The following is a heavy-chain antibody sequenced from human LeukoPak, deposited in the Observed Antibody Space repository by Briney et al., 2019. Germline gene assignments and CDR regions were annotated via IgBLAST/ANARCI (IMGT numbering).Heavy chain of an antibody. V-gene: IGHV3-7*03. Sequence: GGSLRLSCAASGFTFSNYWMHWVRQAPGKGLEWVANIKEDGSVKHYVDSVRGRFTISRDNAKDSLYLQMNSLRAEDTAVYYCMGRFLESWGQGILVTVSS. CDR2: IKEDGSVK. D-gene: IGHD3-3*01. CDR1: GFTFSNYW. CDR3: MGRFLES. J-gene: IGHJ5*02.